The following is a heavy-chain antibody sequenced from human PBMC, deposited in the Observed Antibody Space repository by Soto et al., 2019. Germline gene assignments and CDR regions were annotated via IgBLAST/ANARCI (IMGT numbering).Heavy chain of an antibody. CDR3: ASGEGDCSSTSCYYYYYYYSMDV. Sequence: GASVKVSCKASGGTFSSYAISWVRQAPGQGLEWMGGIIPIFGTANYAQKFQGRVTITADESTSTAYMELSSLRSEDTAVYYCASGEGDCSSTSCYYYYYYYSMDVWGQGTTVTVSS. CDR1: GGTFSSYA. V-gene: IGHV1-69*13. D-gene: IGHD2-2*01. J-gene: IGHJ6*02. CDR2: IIPIFGTA.